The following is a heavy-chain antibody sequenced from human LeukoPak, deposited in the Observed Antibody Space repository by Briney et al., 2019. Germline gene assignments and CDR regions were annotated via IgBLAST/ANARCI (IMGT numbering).Heavy chain of an antibody. CDR2: ISGSGGST. Sequence: GGSLRLSCAASGFTFSSYAMSWVRQAPGKGLEWVSAISGSGGSTYYADSVKGRFTISRDDSKNTLYLQMNSLRAEDTAVYYCAKDQSNIQLWLLFDYWGQGTLVTVSS. CDR3: AKDQSNIQLWLLFDY. D-gene: IGHD5-18*01. CDR1: GFTFSSYA. V-gene: IGHV3-23*01. J-gene: IGHJ4*02.